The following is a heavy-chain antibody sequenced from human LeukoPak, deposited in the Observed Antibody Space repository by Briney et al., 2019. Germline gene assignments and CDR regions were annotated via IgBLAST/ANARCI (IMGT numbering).Heavy chain of an antibody. CDR1: GYSFTSYW. CDR3: AIGYYDSNGYYYFDY. D-gene: IGHD3-22*01. V-gene: IGHV5-51*01. CDR2: IYPGDSDT. Sequence: GESLQISCKGSGYSFTSYWIGWVRQMPGKGLEWMGIIYPGDSDTRYSPSFQGQVTISADKSISTAYLQWSSLKASDTAMYYCAIGYYDSNGYYYFDYWGQGTLVTVSS. J-gene: IGHJ4*02.